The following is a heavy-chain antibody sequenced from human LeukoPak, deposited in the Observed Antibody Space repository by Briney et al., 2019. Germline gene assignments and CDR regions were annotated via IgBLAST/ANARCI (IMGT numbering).Heavy chain of an antibody. CDR2: MTVTNKI. CDR3: ARAQTLFWEFDGFDI. CDR1: GFTFSSHS. D-gene: IGHD3-3*01. Sequence: PGGSLRLSCAASGFTFSSHSINWVRQAPGKGLEWIATMTVTNKIYYADSVKGRFTISRDNAENSVYLQMNSLRDEDTAVYSCARAQTLFWEFDGFDIWGRGTNVTVSS. J-gene: IGHJ3*02. V-gene: IGHV3-69-1*01.